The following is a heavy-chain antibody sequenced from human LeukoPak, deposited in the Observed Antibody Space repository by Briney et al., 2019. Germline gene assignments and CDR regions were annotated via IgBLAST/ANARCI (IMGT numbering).Heavy chain of an antibody. CDR2: IFWTEEK. CDR1: GVSLTTSGMG. CDR3: AHRHVADRPFDP. V-gene: IGHV2-5*01. D-gene: IGHD6-6*01. J-gene: IGHJ5*02. Sequence: SGPTLLDPTEPLTLTCTFSGVSLTTSGMGVSWIRQPPGKALERLALIFWTEEKDYSPSLKSRLTITKDTSKNQVVLTMTNMDPVDTATYYCAHRHVADRPFDPWGQGTLVTVSS.